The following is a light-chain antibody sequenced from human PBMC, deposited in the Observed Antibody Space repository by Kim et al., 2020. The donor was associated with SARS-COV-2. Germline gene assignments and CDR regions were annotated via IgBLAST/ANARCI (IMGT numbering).Light chain of an antibody. Sequence: PEETATRSRRASLSGGGNCLAWYQQKPGQAPRILNYSGSSRATGGPERFSGSGSGTEFILSISRLGPEDFAMYYCQQYGTAPPYTFGQGTKLEI. CDR1: LSGGGNC. CDR2: SGS. CDR3: QQYGTAPPYT. V-gene: IGKV3-20*01. J-gene: IGKJ2*01.